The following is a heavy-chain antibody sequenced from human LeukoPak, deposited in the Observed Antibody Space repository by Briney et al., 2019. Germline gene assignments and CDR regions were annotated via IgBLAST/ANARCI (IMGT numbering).Heavy chain of an antibody. CDR2: IYYSGST. J-gene: IGHJ4*02. D-gene: IGHD3-22*01. Sequence: PSETLSLTCTVSGGSISSGGYYWSWIRQHPGKGLEWIGYIYYSGSTYYNPSLKSRVTISVDTSKNQFSLKLSSVTAADTAVYYCASWLRNYYDSSGLYYFDYWGQGTLVTVSS. V-gene: IGHV4-31*03. CDR1: GGSISSGGYY. CDR3: ASWLRNYYDSSGLYYFDY.